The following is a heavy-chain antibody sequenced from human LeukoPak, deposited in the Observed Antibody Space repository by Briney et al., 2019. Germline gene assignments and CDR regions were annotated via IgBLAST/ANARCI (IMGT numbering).Heavy chain of an antibody. CDR1: GFTLNNAW. CDR3: TTDRYYDNSELQFQH. D-gene: IGHD3-22*01. V-gene: IGHV3-15*01. Sequence: GGSLRPSCAASGFTLNNAWMSWVRQAPGKGLEWLGRIKRETDGGTIDYAAPVKGRFTISRDDSRNTLYLQMDSLKIEDTAVYYCTTDRYYDNSELQFQHWGQGTLVTVSS. J-gene: IGHJ1*01. CDR2: IKRETDGGTI.